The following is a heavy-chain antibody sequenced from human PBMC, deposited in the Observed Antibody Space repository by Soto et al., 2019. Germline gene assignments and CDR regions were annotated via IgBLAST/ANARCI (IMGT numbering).Heavy chain of an antibody. J-gene: IGHJ4*02. D-gene: IGHD2-21*01. V-gene: IGHV3-72*01. CDR1: GFTFSDHY. CDR3: TRIAYNYGPGDY. CDR2: SRNKANSFST. Sequence: EAQLVESGGGLVQPGGSLRLSCEVSGFTFSDHYMDWVRQAPGKGLEWVGRSRNKANSFSTAYAPSVKGRFTISRDDSKSSLYLQMNSQKTDDKAVYYCTRIAYNYGPGDYLGQGTLVTVSS.